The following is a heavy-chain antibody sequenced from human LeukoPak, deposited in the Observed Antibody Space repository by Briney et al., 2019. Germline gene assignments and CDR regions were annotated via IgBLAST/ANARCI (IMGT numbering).Heavy chain of an antibody. CDR2: ISSGSSII. D-gene: IGHD3-22*01. CDR3: ARDTMTLHYYYYGMDV. CDR1: GFTFSTST. J-gene: IGHJ6*02. V-gene: IGHV3-48*02. Sequence: GGSLRLSCAASGFTFSTSTMNWVRQAPGKGLEWVSYISSGSSIIYYADSVKGRFTISRDNAKNSLYLQMSSLRDEDTAVHYCARDTMTLHYYYYGMDVWGQGTTVTVSS.